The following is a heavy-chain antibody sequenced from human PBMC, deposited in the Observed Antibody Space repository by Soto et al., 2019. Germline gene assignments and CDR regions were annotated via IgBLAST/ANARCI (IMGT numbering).Heavy chain of an antibody. CDR2: MNPNSGNT. CDR3: ARGDYVWGSYRLGPHYYYGMDV. V-gene: IGHV1-8*01. D-gene: IGHD3-16*02. Sequence: GASVKVSCKASGYTFTSYDINWVRQATGQGLEWMGWMNPNSGNTGYAQKFQGRVTMTRNTSISTAYMELSSLRSEDTAVYYCARGDYVWGSYRLGPHYYYGMDVWGQGTTVTVSS. J-gene: IGHJ6*02. CDR1: GYTFTSYD.